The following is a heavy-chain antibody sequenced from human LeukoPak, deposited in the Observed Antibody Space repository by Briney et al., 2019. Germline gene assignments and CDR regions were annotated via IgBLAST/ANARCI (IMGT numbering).Heavy chain of an antibody. D-gene: IGHD3-9*01. CDR2: ISYDGSNK. CDR1: GFTFSSYG. Sequence: GGSLRLSCAASGFTFSSYGMHWVSQAPGKGLEWVAVISYDGSNKYYADSVKGRFTISRDNSKNTLYLQMNSLRAEDTAVYYCAKDEQYFDWLLYAALDYWGQGTLVTVSS. V-gene: IGHV3-30*18. J-gene: IGHJ4*02. CDR3: AKDEQYFDWLLYAALDY.